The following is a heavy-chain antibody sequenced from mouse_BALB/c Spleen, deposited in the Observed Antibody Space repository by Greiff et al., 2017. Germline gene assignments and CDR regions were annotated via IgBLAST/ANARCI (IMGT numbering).Heavy chain of an antibody. J-gene: IGHJ2*01. Sequence: EVQLVESGGGLVQPGGSMKLSCVASGFTFSNYWMNWVRQSPEKGLEWVAEIRLKSNNYATHYAESVKGRFTISRDDSKSSVYLQMNNLRAEDTGIYYCTRNDYFDYWGQGTTRTVSS. CDR3: TRNDYFDY. CDR2: IRLKSNNYAT. V-gene: IGHV6-6*02. CDR1: GFTFSNYW.